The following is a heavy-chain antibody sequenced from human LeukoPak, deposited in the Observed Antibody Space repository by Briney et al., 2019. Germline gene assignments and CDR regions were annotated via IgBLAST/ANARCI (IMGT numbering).Heavy chain of an antibody. CDR1: GYTFTSYD. Sequence: ASVKVSCKASGYTFTSYDINWVRQATGQGLEWMGWMNPNSGNTGYAQKFQGRVTMTRNTSISTAYMELSSLGSEDTAVYYCARARSAGLRYFDWLLRYYFDYWGQGTLVTVSS. J-gene: IGHJ4*02. CDR2: MNPNSGNT. CDR3: ARARSAGLRYFDWLLRYYFDY. V-gene: IGHV1-8*01. D-gene: IGHD3-9*01.